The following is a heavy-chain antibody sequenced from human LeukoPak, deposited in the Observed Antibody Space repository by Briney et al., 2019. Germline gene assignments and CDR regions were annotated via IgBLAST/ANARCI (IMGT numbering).Heavy chain of an antibody. CDR3: ARVVDHDYGDYYLDY. CDR2: ISGSGGSA. Sequence: GGSLRLSCAASGFTFSSYNMNWVRQAPGKGLEWVSGISGSGGSAYYADSVKGRFTISRDNSKNTLYLQMNSLRAEDTAVYYCARVVDHDYGDYYLDYWGQGTLVTVSS. CDR1: GFTFSSYN. V-gene: IGHV3-23*01. D-gene: IGHD4-17*01. J-gene: IGHJ4*02.